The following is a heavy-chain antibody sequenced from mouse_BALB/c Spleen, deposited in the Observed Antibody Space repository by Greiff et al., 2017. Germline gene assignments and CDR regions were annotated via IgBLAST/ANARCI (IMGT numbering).Heavy chain of an antibody. CDR2: IDPANGNT. D-gene: IGHD2-4*01. Sequence: EVKLVESGAELVKPGASVKLSCTASGFNIKDTYMHWVKQRPEQGLEWIGRIDPANGNTKYDPKFQGKATITADTSSNTAYLQLSSLTSEDTAVYYCARGDYDEYAMDYWGQGTSVTVSS. CDR3: ARGDYDEYAMDY. CDR1: GFNIKDTY. V-gene: IGHV14-3*02. J-gene: IGHJ4*01.